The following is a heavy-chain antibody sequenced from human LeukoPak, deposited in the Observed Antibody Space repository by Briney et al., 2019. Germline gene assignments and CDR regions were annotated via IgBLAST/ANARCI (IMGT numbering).Heavy chain of an antibody. CDR3: ARSSAYYNEADI. Sequence: ASVKVSCKTSGYTFTSYYIHWVRQAPGQGLEWLGIINPSGGSTTYAQKSQGRVTMTTDTSTSTVYMELTSLRSDDTAVYYCARSSAYYNEADIWGQGTMVTASS. V-gene: IGHV1-46*01. CDR1: GYTFTSYY. CDR2: INPSGGST. D-gene: IGHD3-9*01. J-gene: IGHJ3*02.